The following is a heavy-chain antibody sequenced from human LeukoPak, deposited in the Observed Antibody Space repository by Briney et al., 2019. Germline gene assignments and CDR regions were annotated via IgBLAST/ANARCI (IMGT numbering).Heavy chain of an antibody. V-gene: IGHV4-34*01. CDR2: INHSGST. CDR1: GGSFSGYY. Sequence: SETLSLTCAVYGGSFSGYYWSWIRQPPGKGLEWIGEINHSGSTNYNPSLKSRVTISVDTSKNQFSLKLSSVTAADTAVYYCARELPFSGSYYFDYWGQGTLVTVSS. D-gene: IGHD1-26*01. J-gene: IGHJ4*02. CDR3: ARELPFSGSYYFDY.